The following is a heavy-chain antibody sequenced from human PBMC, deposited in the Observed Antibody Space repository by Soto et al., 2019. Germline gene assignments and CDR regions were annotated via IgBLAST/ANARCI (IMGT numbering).Heavy chain of an antibody. V-gene: IGHV4-59*01. CDR3: ASYRGALYFES. Sequence: PSDTLSLTCSVSGRSMSSNYWSWIRQSPDKGVEWLGYVFYGGTDYNPSLGGRVSMSVETSKSQFSLKLTSVTVADTAVYYCASYRGALYFESWGPGILVTVSS. D-gene: IGHD3-16*01. J-gene: IGHJ4*02. CDR1: GRSMSSNY. CDR2: VFYGGT.